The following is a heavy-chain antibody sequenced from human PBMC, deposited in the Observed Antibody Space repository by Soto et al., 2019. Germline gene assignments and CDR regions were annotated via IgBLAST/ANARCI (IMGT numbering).Heavy chain of an antibody. CDR1: GGSISSSSYY. D-gene: IGHD6-6*01. CDR2: IYYSGST. J-gene: IGHJ5*02. CDR3: ARQYSSSSNWFDP. V-gene: IGHV4-39*01. Sequence: SETLSLTCTVSGGSISSSSYYWGWIRQPPGKGLEWIGSIYYSGSTYYNPSLKSRVTISVDTSKNQFSLKLSSVTAADTAVYYCARQYSSSSNWFDPWGQGTLVTVSS.